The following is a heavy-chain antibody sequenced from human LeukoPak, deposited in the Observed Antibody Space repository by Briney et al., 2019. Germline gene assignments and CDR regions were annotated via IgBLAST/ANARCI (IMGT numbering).Heavy chain of an antibody. CDR2: IRYDGSNK. CDR1: GFTFSSYG. D-gene: IGHD3-22*01. Sequence: PGGSLRLSCAASGFTFSSYGMHWVRQAPGRGLEWVAFIRYDGSNKYYADSVKGRFTISRDNSKNTLYLQMNSLRAEDTAVYYCAGLLAGSGYARDAFDIWGQGTMVTVSS. J-gene: IGHJ3*02. CDR3: AGLLAGSGYARDAFDI. V-gene: IGHV3-30*02.